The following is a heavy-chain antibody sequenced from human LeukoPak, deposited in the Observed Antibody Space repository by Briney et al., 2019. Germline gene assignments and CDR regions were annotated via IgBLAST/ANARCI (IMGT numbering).Heavy chain of an antibody. D-gene: IGHD3-22*01. V-gene: IGHV4-34*01. J-gene: IGHJ3*02. Sequence: SETLSLTCSVYGGSFSGYYWSWVRQPPGKGLEWIGEITRFGDINYNPSLKSRVTMSLDMSRNHFSLELSSVTAADTAVYYCARFYDSSGYYYEEDDAFDIWGQGTMVTVSS. CDR1: GGSFSGYY. CDR3: ARFYDSSGYYYEEDDAFDI. CDR2: ITRFGDI.